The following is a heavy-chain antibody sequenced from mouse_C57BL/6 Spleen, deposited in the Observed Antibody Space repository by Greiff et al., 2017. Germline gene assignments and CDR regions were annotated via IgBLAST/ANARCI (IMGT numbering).Heavy chain of an antibody. J-gene: IGHJ4*01. V-gene: IGHV1-26*01. CDR2: INPNNGGT. Sequence: EVMLQQSGPELVKPGASVKISCKASGYTFTDYYMNWVKQSPGKSLEWIGDINPNNGGTSYNQKFKGKATLTVDKSSSTAYMELRSLTSEDSAVYYCARGRDYAIDYWGQGTSVTVSS. CDR3: ARGRDYAIDY. CDR1: GYTFTDYY.